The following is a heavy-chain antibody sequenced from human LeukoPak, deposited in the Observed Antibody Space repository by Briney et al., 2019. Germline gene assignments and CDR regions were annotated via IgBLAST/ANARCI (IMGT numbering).Heavy chain of an antibody. V-gene: IGHV4-38-2*01. Sequence: SETLSLTCAVSGYSISSGYYWGWIRQPPGKGLEWIGSIYHSGSTYYNPSLKSRVTISVDTSKNQFSLKLSSVTAADTAVYYCARGGGYSSGWSHFDIWGQGTMVTVSS. CDR1: GYSISSGYY. D-gene: IGHD6-13*01. CDR2: IYHSGST. J-gene: IGHJ3*02. CDR3: ARGGGYSSGWSHFDI.